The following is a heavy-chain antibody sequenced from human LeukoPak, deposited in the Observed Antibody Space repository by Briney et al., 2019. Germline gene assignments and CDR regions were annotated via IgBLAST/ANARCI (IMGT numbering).Heavy chain of an antibody. Sequence: GGALRLSCAASGFTFSNYAMSWVRQAPGKGLEWVSTISNSDNEPYYADSVKGRFTISRDNSKNTLHLQMNSLTPEDTAIYYCAKATGTVGDWGQGALVTVSS. CDR1: GFTFSNYA. CDR3: AKATGTVGD. CDR2: ISNSDNEP. V-gene: IGHV3-23*01. D-gene: IGHD1-1*01. J-gene: IGHJ1*01.